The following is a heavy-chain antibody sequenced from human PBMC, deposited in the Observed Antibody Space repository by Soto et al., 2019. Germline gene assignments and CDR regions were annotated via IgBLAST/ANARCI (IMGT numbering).Heavy chain of an antibody. V-gene: IGHV1-46*01. CDR2: INPSGGST. J-gene: IGHJ6*02. CDR3: ARVSSGSSSGYYYYGMDV. CDR1: GYNFTSYY. D-gene: IGHD3-10*01. Sequence: ASVKVSCKASGYNFTSYYMHWVRQAPGQGLEWMGIINPSGGSTSYAQKFQGRVTMTRDTSTSTVYMELSSLRSEDTAVYYCARVSSGSSSGYYYYGMDVWGQGTTVTVSS.